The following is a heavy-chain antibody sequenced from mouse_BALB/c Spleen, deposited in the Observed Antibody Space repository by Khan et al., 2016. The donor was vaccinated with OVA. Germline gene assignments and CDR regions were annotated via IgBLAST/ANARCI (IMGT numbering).Heavy chain of an antibody. CDR2: IWSDGRT. V-gene: IGHV2-6-1*01. D-gene: IGHD2-10*01. Sequence: VQLQESGPGLVAPSQSLSITCTISGFSLTNYGIHWVRQPPGKGLEWLVVIWSDGRTTYNSALKSRLSISKDNSKSQVFLKMNSLQTDDTAMYYCVRQPYYQYYVMDYWGQGTSVTVSS. CDR1: GFSLTNYG. J-gene: IGHJ4*01. CDR3: VRQPYYQYYVMDY.